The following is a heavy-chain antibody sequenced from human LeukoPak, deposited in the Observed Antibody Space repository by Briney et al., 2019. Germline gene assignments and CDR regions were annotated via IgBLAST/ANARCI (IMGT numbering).Heavy chain of an antibody. CDR3: ARDHNYAFDN. D-gene: IGHD1-1*01. CDR1: GFTFSDYS. V-gene: IGHV3-48*04. CDR2: VGISSGNT. J-gene: IGHJ4*02. Sequence: GGSLGLSCAASGFTFSDYSMNWVRQAPEKGLEWISWVGISSGNTKYAASVKGRFTISGDNAKNSLYLQMNSLRVEDTAVYYCARDHNYAFDNWGQGTLVTVSS.